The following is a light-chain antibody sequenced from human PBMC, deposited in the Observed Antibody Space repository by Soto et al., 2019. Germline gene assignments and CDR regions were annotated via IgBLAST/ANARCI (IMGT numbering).Light chain of an antibody. V-gene: IGKV1-5*03. CDR2: QAS. CDR1: QSIANW. Sequence: DIQMTQSPSTLSASVKDSVTITCRASQSIANWLAWYQQKPGKAPKLLIYQASILESGVPSRFSGSGSGKEFTLAVSSLQPDDFATYFCQQYDSYPWTFGQGTKVEIK. J-gene: IGKJ1*01. CDR3: QQYDSYPWT.